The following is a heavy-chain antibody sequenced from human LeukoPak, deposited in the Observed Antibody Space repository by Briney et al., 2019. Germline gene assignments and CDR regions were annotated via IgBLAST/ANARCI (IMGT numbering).Heavy chain of an antibody. CDR3: AKENVWFGESPYFDY. D-gene: IGHD3-10*01. CDR2: IKADGTDT. J-gene: IGHJ4*02. CDR1: GFTFSDYW. V-gene: IGHV3-7*03. Sequence: GGSLRLSCVASGFTFSDYWMSWVRQAPGKGLEWMASIKADGTDTYYVDSVKDRFTISRDNAMSSLYLQMSGLRAEDTAVYYCAKENVWFGESPYFDYWGQGTLVTVSS.